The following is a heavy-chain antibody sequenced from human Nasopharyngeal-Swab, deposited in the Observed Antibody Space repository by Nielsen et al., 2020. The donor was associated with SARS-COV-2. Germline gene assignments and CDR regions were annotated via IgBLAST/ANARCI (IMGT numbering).Heavy chain of an antibody. D-gene: IGHD1-26*01. CDR3: ARYKWELPDYFDY. V-gene: IGHV3-48*04. Sequence: GESLKISCVVSGFAFSTYNMNWVRQAPGKGLEWLSYISTSSLTIYNTDSVQGRFTISRDNAKNSLYLQMNSLRAEDTAVYYCARYKWELPDYFDYWGQGTLVTVSS. CDR2: ISTSSLTI. CDR1: GFAFSTYN. J-gene: IGHJ4*02.